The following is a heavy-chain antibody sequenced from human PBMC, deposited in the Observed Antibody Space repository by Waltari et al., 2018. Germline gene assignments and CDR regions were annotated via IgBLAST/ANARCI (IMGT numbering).Heavy chain of an antibody. CDR3: GRIAFGDDGGYFQY. D-gene: IGHD4-17*01. CDR1: GGSITTNYN. Sequence: QLQLQESGPGLVRPSETLSLTCTVSGGSITTNYNWAWIRQPPGKGLGWMGNMQYRGSPFYNPSLMSRVTIALDTSKNQFSLTLTSVDAADTAVYFCGRIAFGDDGGYFQYWGQGTLVTVSS. J-gene: IGHJ1*01. CDR2: MQYRGSP. V-gene: IGHV4-39*01.